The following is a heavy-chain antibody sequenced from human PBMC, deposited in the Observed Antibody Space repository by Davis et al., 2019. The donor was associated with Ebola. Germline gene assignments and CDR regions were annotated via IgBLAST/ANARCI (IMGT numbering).Heavy chain of an antibody. Sequence: SLKISCAASGFTFDDYAMHWVRQAPGKGLEWVSGISWNSGSIGYADSVKGRFTISRDNAKNSLYLQMNSLRAEDTALYYCARETLRQDYVWGSYRPDAFDIWGQGTMVTVSS. CDR1: GFTFDDYA. CDR3: ARETLRQDYVWGSYRPDAFDI. V-gene: IGHV3-9*01. J-gene: IGHJ3*02. CDR2: ISWNSGSI. D-gene: IGHD3-16*02.